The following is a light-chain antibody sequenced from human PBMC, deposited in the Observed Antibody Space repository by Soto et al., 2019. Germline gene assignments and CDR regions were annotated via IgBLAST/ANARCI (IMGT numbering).Light chain of an antibody. Sequence: DIVMTQSPDSLAVSLGERATINCKSSQSVLYSSNNKKYLAWYQQKPGQPPKLLIYWASTRESGVPVRFSGSGSGTDFTRTISSAQAEDVAVYYCQQHYSNPWTFGQGTKVELK. CDR1: QSVLYSSNNKKY. CDR3: QQHYSNPWT. V-gene: IGKV4-1*01. CDR2: WAS. J-gene: IGKJ1*01.